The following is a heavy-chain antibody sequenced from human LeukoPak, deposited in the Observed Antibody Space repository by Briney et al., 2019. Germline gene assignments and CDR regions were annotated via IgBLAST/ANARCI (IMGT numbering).Heavy chain of an antibody. J-gene: IGHJ1*01. V-gene: IGHV3-49*04. CDR1: GFTFGDYA. CDR3: AKDDVRLTAYYRH. D-gene: IGHD3-10*01. CDR2: IRTRAYGGTT. Sequence: PGGSLRLSCKASGFTFGDYAMTWVRQAPGKGLEWVGFIRTRAYGGTTYYAASVKGRFTISRDDSNNIAYLQMHSLKIEDTGVYYRAKDDVRLTAYYRHWGQGTLVTVSS.